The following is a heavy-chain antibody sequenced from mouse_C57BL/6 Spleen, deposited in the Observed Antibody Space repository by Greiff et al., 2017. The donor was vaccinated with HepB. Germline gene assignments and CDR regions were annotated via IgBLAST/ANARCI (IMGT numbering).Heavy chain of an antibody. CDR1: GYTFTSYW. CDR3: ARRDSSGYCDY. J-gene: IGHJ2*01. D-gene: IGHD3-2*02. CDR2: IDPSDSYT. Sequence: QVQLQQSGAELVMPGASVKLSCKASGYTFTSYWMHWVKQRPGQGLEWIGEIDPSDSYTNYNQKFKGKSTLTVDKSSSTAYMQLSSLTSEDSAVYYCARRDSSGYCDYWGQGTTLTVSS. V-gene: IGHV1-69*01.